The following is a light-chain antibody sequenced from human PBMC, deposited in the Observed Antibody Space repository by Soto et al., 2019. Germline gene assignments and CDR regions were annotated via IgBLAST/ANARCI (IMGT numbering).Light chain of an antibody. CDR3: QQRSDWPLT. V-gene: IGKV3D-20*02. CDR1: QSVSSSS. J-gene: IGKJ3*01. Sequence: EIVLTQSPGTLSLSPGERATLSCRASQSVSSSSLAWYQQKPGQAPRLLIYDASNRASGIPARFSGSGSGTDFTLTISSLEPEDFAVYYCQQRSDWPLTFGPGTKVDIK. CDR2: DAS.